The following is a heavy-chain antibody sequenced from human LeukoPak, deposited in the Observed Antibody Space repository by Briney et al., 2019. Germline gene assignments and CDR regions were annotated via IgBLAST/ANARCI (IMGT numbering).Heavy chain of an antibody. Sequence: GGSLRLSCAVSGFTFSNYWMSWVRQAPGKGLEWVANIKQDGSEKYYVDSVKGRFTISRDNAKNSLYLQMNSLRDEDTAVYYCARTLIAVAGTGWFDPWGQGTLVTVSS. D-gene: IGHD6-19*01. CDR3: ARTLIAVAGTGWFDP. CDR1: GFTFSNYW. CDR2: IKQDGSEK. J-gene: IGHJ5*02. V-gene: IGHV3-7*04.